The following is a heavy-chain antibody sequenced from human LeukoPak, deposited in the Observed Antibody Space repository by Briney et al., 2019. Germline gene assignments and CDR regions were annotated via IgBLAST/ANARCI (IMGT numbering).Heavy chain of an antibody. CDR1: GFTFSSYE. V-gene: IGHV3-48*03. Sequence: PGGSLRLSCAASGFTFSSYEMNWVRQAPGKGLEWVSYISSSGSTIYYADSVKGRFTISRDNAKNTLYLQMNSLRAEDTAVYYCARVTKITSYGMDVWGQGTTVTVSS. CDR3: ARVTKITSYGMDV. CDR2: ISSSGSTI. J-gene: IGHJ6*02. D-gene: IGHD5-18*01.